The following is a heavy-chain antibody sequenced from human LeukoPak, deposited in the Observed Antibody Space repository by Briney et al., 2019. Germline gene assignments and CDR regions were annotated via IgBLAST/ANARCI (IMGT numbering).Heavy chain of an antibody. CDR1: GFTFSDYY. CDR3: ARGPRIYGSGSYYKDYFDY. Sequence: GGSLRLSCAASGFTFSDYYMSWIRQAPGKGLEWVSYISSSGSTIYYADSVKGRFTISRDNAKNSLYLQMNSLRAEDTAVYYCARGPRIYGSGSYYKDYFDYWGQGTLVTVSS. J-gene: IGHJ4*02. D-gene: IGHD3-10*01. V-gene: IGHV3-11*04. CDR2: ISSSGSTI.